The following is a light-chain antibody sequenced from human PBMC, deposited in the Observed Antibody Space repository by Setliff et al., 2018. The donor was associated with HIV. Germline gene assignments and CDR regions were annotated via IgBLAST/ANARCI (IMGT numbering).Light chain of an antibody. V-gene: IGLV1-47*02. Sequence: QSVLTQPPSTSGTPGQTVTISCSGSGSNIGRNSVFWYQQLPGTAPKLVMYNNDQRPSGVPARFSASKSGTSASLAISGLRSGDEADYYCATSDDSLSAVVFGGGTKVTVL. CDR3: ATSDDSLSAVV. J-gene: IGLJ2*01. CDR2: NND. CDR1: GSNIGRNS.